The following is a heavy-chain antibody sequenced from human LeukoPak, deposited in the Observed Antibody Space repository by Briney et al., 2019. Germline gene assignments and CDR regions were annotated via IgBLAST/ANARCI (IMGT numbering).Heavy chain of an antibody. CDR1: GGTFSNYA. V-gene: IGHV1-69*05. Sequence: ASVKVSCKTSGGTFSNYAITWVRQAPGQGLEWMGRIIPIFGTANYAQKLQGRVTITTDESTSTAYMELSSLRSEDTAVYYCAREVGLWFGELLSGYYYYMDVWGKGTTVTVSS. D-gene: IGHD3-10*01. J-gene: IGHJ6*03. CDR3: AREVGLWFGELLSGYYYYMDV. CDR2: IIPIFGTA.